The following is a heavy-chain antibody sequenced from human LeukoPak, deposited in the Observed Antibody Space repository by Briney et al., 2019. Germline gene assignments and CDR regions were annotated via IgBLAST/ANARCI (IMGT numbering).Heavy chain of an antibody. CDR3: GRETRLHSGSYSNDAFDI. CDR1: VGTFSSYA. J-gene: IGHJ3*02. V-gene: IGHV1-69*13. D-gene: IGHD1-26*01. Sequence: GASVNVSCKASVGTFSSYAISWVRQAPGQGLEWMGGIIPIFGTGNYAQKFQGRVTITADESTSTAYMELSSLRSEERAVYYCGRETRLHSGSYSNDAFDIWGQGTMVTVSS. CDR2: IIPIFGTG.